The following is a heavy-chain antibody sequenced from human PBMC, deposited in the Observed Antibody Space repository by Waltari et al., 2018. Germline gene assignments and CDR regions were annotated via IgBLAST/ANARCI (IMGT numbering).Heavy chain of an antibody. CDR3: ARDTLGQYYYYGMDV. J-gene: IGHJ6*02. CDR2: IWYDGSNK. Sequence: QVQLVESGGGVVQPGRSLRLSCAASGFTFSSYGMHWVRQAPGKGLEWVAVIWYDGSNKYDADSVKGRFTISRDNSKNTLYLQMNSLRAEDTAVYYCARDTLGQYYYYGMDVWGQGTTVTVSS. D-gene: IGHD3-16*01. CDR1: GFTFSSYG. V-gene: IGHV3-33*01.